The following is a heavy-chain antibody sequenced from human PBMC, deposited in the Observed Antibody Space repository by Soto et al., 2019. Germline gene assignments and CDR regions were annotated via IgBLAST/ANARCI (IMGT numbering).Heavy chain of an antibody. CDR2: INHRGQP. D-gene: IGHD3-3*01. CDR1: GGSISDSS. V-gene: IGHV4-34*01. J-gene: IGHJ5*02. CDR3: AKVSRITIFGGGWFDP. Sequence: QVQLQQWGAGLLKPSETLALTCSVYGGSISDSSWIWIRQPPGKGLEWIGEINHRGQPNYRPSLKSRTIISADKSKNQVSLNLTSVTAADTALYYCAKVSRITIFGGGWFDPWGQGTLVTVSS.